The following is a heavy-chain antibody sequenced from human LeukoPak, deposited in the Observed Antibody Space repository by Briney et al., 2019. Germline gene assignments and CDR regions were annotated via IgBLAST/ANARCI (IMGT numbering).Heavy chain of an antibody. CDR3: AKVYYDFWSGYYPFDY. Sequence: AGGSLRLSCAASGFTFSSYAMSWVRQAPGKGLEWVSAISGSGGSTYYADSVKGRFTISRDNSKNTLYLQMNSLRAEDTAVYYCAKVYYDFWSGYYPFDYWGQGTLVTVSS. V-gene: IGHV3-23*01. D-gene: IGHD3-3*01. CDR2: ISGSGGST. J-gene: IGHJ4*02. CDR1: GFTFSSYA.